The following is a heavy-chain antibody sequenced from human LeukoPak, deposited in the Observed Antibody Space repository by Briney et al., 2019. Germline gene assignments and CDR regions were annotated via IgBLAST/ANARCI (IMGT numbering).Heavy chain of an antibody. V-gene: IGHV1-69*06. J-gene: IGHJ6*03. D-gene: IGHD5-18*01. CDR2: IIPIFGTA. CDR1: GGTFSSYA. CDR3: ARDGTAMVMYYYYYYMDV. Sequence: SVKVSCKASGGTFSSYAISWVRQAPGQGLEWMGGIIPIFGTANYAQKFQGRVTITADKSTSTAYMEPRSLRSDDTAVYYCARDGTAMVMYYYYYYMDVWGKGTTVTASS.